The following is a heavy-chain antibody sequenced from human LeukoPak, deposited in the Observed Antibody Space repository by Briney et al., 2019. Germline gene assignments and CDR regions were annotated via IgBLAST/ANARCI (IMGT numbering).Heavy chain of an antibody. Sequence: NASETLSLTCTVSGGSISGNYWTWIRQPPGKGLEWIGYIDHSGTTDYNPSLKSRVSISSDTSKNQFSLELSSVTAADTAVYYCARLKATVSIHAYFDSWGQGTLVTVSS. CDR1: GGSISGNY. CDR3: ARLKATVSIHAYFDS. J-gene: IGHJ4*02. V-gene: IGHV4-59*01. CDR2: IDHSGTT. D-gene: IGHD4-17*01.